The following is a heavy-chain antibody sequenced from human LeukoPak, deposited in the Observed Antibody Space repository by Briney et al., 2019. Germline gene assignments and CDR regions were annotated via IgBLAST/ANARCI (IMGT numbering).Heavy chain of an antibody. CDR2: IYHSGST. D-gene: IGHD5-18*01. CDR3: ARADVDTAMVAYFDY. V-gene: IGHV4-4*02. Sequence: SETLSLTCAVSGGSISSSNWWSWVRQPPGKGLEWIGEIYHSGSTNYNPSLKSRVTISVDKSKNQFSLKLSSVTAADTAVYYCARADVDTAMVAYFDYWGQGTLVTVSS. J-gene: IGHJ4*02. CDR1: GGSISSSNW.